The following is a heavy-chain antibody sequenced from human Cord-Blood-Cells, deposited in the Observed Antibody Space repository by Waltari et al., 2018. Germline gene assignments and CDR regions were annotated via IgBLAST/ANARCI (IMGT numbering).Heavy chain of an antibody. CDR2: INPNSGGT. J-gene: IGHJ4*02. V-gene: IGHV1-2*04. CDR1: GYTFTGYY. Sequence: QVQLVQSGAEVQKPGASVKVSCKASGYTFTGYYMHWLRQAPGQGLEWMGWINPNSGGTNYAQKFQGWVTMTRDTSISTAYMELSRLRSDDTAVYYCARDQGATGSGLDYWGQGTLVTVSS. CDR3: ARDQGATGSGLDY. D-gene: IGHD1-1*01.